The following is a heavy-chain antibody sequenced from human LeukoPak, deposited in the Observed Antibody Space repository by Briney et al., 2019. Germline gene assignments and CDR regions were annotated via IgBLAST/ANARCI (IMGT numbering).Heavy chain of an antibody. Sequence: GKSLRLSCAASGFTVSRNYMSWVRQAPGKGLEWVSVIYSDDNTYYADSVKGRFTISRDNFKNTLYLQMNSLRAEDTAVYYCARGAYCGGDCSGYFDLWGRGTLVTVSS. J-gene: IGHJ2*01. CDR2: IYSDDNT. V-gene: IGHV3-53*01. CDR1: GFTVSRNY. CDR3: ARGAYCGGDCSGYFDL. D-gene: IGHD2-21*02.